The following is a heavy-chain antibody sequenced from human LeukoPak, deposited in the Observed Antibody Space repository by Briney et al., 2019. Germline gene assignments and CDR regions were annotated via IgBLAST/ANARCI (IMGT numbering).Heavy chain of an antibody. Sequence: PSETLSLTCTVSGGSVSSGSYYWRWIRQPPGKGLEWIAYIYYSGSTNYKPSLKNRVTISVDTSKNQFSLKLTSVTAADTAVYYCARSLITVAGATAGFDFWGQGTLVTVSS. CDR1: GGSVSSGSYY. CDR2: IYYSGST. J-gene: IGHJ4*02. D-gene: IGHD6-19*01. CDR3: ARSLITVAGATAGFDF. V-gene: IGHV4-61*01.